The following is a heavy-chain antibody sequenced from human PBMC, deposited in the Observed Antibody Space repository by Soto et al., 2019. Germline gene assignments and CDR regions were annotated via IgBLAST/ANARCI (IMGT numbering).Heavy chain of an antibody. CDR1: GDSLTNYY. Sequence: QVQLQESGPGLVKPSETLSLTCTVSGDSLTNYYCSWFRQPPGKGLEWIGYIMYSGYSAYNLSLKRRVPRSMDTSKTQFSLMLESVTATDTAVYYCARHGFGPLHGLVDVWGQGTTVIVSS. CDR3: ARHGFGPLHGLVDV. V-gene: IGHV4-59*08. J-gene: IGHJ6*02. CDR2: IMYSGYS. D-gene: IGHD3-10*01.